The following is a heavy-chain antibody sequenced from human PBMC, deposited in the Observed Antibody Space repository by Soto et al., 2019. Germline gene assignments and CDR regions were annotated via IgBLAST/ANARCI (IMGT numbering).Heavy chain of an antibody. V-gene: IGHV1-69*13. CDR3: ARGVSTIFGVVIPQNYYYYGMDV. J-gene: IGHJ6*02. CDR2: IIPIFGTA. Sequence: ASVKVSCKASGGTFSSYAISWVRQAPGQGLEWMGGIIPIFGTANYAQKFQGRVTITADESTSTAYMELSSLRSGDTAVYYCARGVSTIFGVVIPQNYYYYGMDVWGQGTTVTVSS. D-gene: IGHD3-3*01. CDR1: GGTFSSYA.